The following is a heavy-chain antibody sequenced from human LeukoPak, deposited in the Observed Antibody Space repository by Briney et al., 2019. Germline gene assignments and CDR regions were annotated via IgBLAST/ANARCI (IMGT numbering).Heavy chain of an antibody. CDR2: IKQDGSEK. Sequence: GGSLRLSCAASGFTFSSYWMSWVRQAPGKGLEWVANIKQDGSEKYYVDSVKGRFTISRDNAKNSLYLQMNSLRAEDTAVCYCARGADGVSSNSRGWFDPWGQGTLVTVSS. V-gene: IGHV3-7*01. J-gene: IGHJ5*02. CDR1: GFTFSSYW. CDR3: ARGADGVSSNSRGWFDP. D-gene: IGHD2-15*01.